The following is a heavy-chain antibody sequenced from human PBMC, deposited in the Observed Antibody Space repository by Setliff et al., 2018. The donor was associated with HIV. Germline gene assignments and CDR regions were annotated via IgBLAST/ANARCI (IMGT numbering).Heavy chain of an antibody. V-gene: IGHV1-69*02. D-gene: IGHD3-16*01. Sequence: GASVKVSCKASGGTFSSYTISWVRQAPGQGLEWMGRIIPILGIANYAQKFQGRVTITADKSTGTAYMELSSLRSEDTAVYYCARVRGDYVWGSYVFDNWGQGTRVTVSS. CDR3: ARVRGDYVWGSYVFDN. J-gene: IGHJ4*02. CDR2: IIPILGIA. CDR1: GGTFSSYT.